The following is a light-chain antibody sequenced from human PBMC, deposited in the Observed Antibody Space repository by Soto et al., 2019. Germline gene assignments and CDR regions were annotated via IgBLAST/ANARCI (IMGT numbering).Light chain of an antibody. J-gene: IGLJ3*02. V-gene: IGLV2-8*01. Sequence: QSALPQPPSASASPGQAVTISCTGTSSDVGGYNYVSWYQQHPGKSPKLMIYQVSKRPSGVPDRFSGSKSGNTASLTVSGLQAEDEADYYCSSYAGSNNLVFGGGTQLTVL. CDR1: SSDVGGYNY. CDR3: SSYAGSNNLV. CDR2: QVS.